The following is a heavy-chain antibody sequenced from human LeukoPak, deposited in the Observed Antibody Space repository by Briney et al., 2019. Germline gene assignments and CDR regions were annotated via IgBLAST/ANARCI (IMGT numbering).Heavy chain of an antibody. CDR3: ARGIPIPSGWYYFDY. Sequence: PSETLSLTCTVSGGSISSYFWSWIRQPPGKGLEWIGLIYISGDTNYNPSLKSRVTMSVDTSKNQLSLKLSSVTAADTAVYYCARGIPIPSGWYYFDYWGQGTPVTVSS. V-gene: IGHV4-4*07. CDR1: GGSISSYF. CDR2: IYISGDT. D-gene: IGHD6-19*01. J-gene: IGHJ4*02.